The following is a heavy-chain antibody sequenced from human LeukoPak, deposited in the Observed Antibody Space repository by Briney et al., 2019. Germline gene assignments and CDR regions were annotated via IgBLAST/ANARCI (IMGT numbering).Heavy chain of an antibody. CDR2: ISSSSSYI. V-gene: IGHV3-21*01. J-gene: IGHJ4*02. Sequence: GGSLRLSCAASGFTFSSYSMNWVRQAPGRGLEWVSSISSSSSYIYYADSVKGRFTISRDNAKNSLYLPMNSLRAEDTAVYYCARDRSGSYGYWGQGTLVTVSS. D-gene: IGHD1-26*01. CDR3: ARDRSGSYGY. CDR1: GFTFSSYS.